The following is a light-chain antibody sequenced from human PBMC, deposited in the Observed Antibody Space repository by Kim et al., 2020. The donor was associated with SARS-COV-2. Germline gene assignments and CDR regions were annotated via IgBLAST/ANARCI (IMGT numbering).Light chain of an antibody. CDR3: QAWDSSTVV. V-gene: IGLV3-1*01. CDR1: KLGDKY. Sequence: YELTQPPSVSVSPGQTASITCSGDKLGDKYACWYQQKPGQSPVLVIYQDSKRPSGIPERFSGSNSGNTATLTISGTQAMDEADYYCQAWDSSTVVFGGGTKVTVL. CDR2: QDS. J-gene: IGLJ2*01.